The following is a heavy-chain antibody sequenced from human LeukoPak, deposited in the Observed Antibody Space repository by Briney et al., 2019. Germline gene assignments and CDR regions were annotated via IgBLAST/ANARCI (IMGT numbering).Heavy chain of an antibody. D-gene: IGHD3-22*01. Sequence: SVKVSCKPSGGTFSSYAISWVRQAPGQGLEWTGGIIPIFGTANYAQKFQGRVTITADESTSTAYMELSSLRSEDTAVYYCARVNGYDSSGYYSRWFDPWGQGTLVTVSS. J-gene: IGHJ5*02. CDR1: GGTFSSYA. V-gene: IGHV1-69*13. CDR2: IIPIFGTA. CDR3: ARVNGYDSSGYYSRWFDP.